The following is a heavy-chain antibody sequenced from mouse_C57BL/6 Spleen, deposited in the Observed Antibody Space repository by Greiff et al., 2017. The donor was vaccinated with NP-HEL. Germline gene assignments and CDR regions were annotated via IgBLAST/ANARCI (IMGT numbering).Heavy chain of an antibody. CDR2: ISSGSSTI. J-gene: IGHJ2*01. CDR3: ARGGLLRYFDY. V-gene: IGHV5-17*01. D-gene: IGHD1-1*01. Sequence: EVKLVESGGGLVKPGGSLKLSCAASGFTFSDYGMHWVRQAPEKGLEWVAYISSGSSTIYYADTVKGRFIISRDNAKNTLFLQMTSLRSEDTAMYYCARGGLLRYFDYWGQGTTLTVSS. CDR1: GFTFSDYG.